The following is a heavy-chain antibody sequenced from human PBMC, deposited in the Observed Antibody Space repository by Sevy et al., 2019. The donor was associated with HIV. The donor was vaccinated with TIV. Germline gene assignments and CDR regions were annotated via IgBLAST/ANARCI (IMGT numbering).Heavy chain of an antibody. Sequence: ASVKVSCKESGYTFTSYYMHWVRQAPGQGLEWMGIINPSGGSTSYAQKFQGRVTMTRDTSTSTVYMELSSLRSEDTAVYYCARPNPVGDSGYVYIRDWGQGTLVTVSS. CDR3: ARPNPVGDSGYVYIRD. CDR2: INPSGGST. V-gene: IGHV1-46*01. CDR1: GYTFTSYY. D-gene: IGHD5-12*01. J-gene: IGHJ4*02.